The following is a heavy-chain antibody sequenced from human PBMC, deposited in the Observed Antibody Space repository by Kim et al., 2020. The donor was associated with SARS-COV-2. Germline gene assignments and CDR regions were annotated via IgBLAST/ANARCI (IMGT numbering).Heavy chain of an antibody. J-gene: IGHJ4*02. V-gene: IGHV3-30*04. Sequence: GGSLRLSCAASGFTFSSYAMHWVRQAPGKGLEWVAVISYDGSNKYYADSVKGRFTISRDNSKNTLYLQMNSLRAEDTAVYYCARQSSGSYYGPFDYWGQGTLVTVSS. CDR1: GFTFSSYA. CDR3: ARQSSGSYYGPFDY. D-gene: IGHD1-26*01. CDR2: ISYDGSNK.